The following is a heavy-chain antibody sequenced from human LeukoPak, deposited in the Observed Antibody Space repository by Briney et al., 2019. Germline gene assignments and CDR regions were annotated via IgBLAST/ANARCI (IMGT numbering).Heavy chain of an antibody. CDR1: GGSISSSSYY. D-gene: IGHD2-8*01. CDR3: ARQGMFCTNGVCYTNYYYYMAV. Sequence: SETLSLTCTVSGGSISSSSYYWGWIRQPPGKGLEWIGSIYDSGSTYYNPSLKSRVTISVDTSKNQFSLKLSSVTAADTAVYYCARQGMFCTNGVCYTNYYYYMAVWGKGGTVAVSS. CDR2: IYDSGST. J-gene: IGHJ6*03. V-gene: IGHV4-39*01.